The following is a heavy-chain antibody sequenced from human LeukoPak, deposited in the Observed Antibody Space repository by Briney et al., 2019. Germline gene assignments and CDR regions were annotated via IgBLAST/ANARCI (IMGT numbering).Heavy chain of an antibody. CDR2: IRSKANSYAT. D-gene: IGHD6-19*01. CDR3: TMKSIAVAEGTWYFDL. Sequence: GGSLRLSCAASGFTFSGSAMHWVRQASGKGLEWVGRIRSKANSYATAYAASVKGRFTISRDDSKNTAYLQMNSLKTEDTAAYYCTMKSIAVAEGTWYFDLWGRGTLVTVSS. J-gene: IGHJ2*01. CDR1: GFTFSGSA. V-gene: IGHV3-73*01.